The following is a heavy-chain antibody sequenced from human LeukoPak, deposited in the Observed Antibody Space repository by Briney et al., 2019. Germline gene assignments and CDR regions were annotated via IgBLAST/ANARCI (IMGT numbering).Heavy chain of an antibody. J-gene: IGHJ4*02. V-gene: IGHV1-69*05. CDR2: IIPIFGTA. D-gene: IGHD3-9*01. CDR1: GGTFSSYA. Sequence: SVKVSRKASGGTFSSYAISWVRQAPGQGLEWMGGIIPIFGTANYAQKFQGRVTITTDESTSTAYMELSSLRSEDTAVYYCARDRYYDILTGYLPLDYWGQGTLVTVSS. CDR3: ARDRYYDILTGYLPLDY.